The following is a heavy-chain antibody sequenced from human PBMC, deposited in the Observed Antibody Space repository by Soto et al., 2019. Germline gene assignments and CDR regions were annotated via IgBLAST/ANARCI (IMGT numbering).Heavy chain of an antibody. CDR2: SYHSGST. Sequence: QVQLQESGPGLVKPSGTLSVTCAVSGGSISSSNWWNWVRQPPGKGLEGIGESYHSGSTNYNPSLRSRVTISLDKTKNQFSLRVKSVTAADTAEYYCARAWPSVDSYGSGVMDVWGQGTTVTVSS. V-gene: IGHV4-4*02. D-gene: IGHD5-18*01. CDR3: ARAWPSVDSYGSGVMDV. J-gene: IGHJ6*02. CDR1: GGSISSSNW.